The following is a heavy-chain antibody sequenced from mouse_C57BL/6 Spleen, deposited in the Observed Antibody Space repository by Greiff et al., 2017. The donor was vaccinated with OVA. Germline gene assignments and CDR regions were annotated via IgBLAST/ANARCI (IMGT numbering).Heavy chain of an antibody. V-gene: IGHV10-1*01. Sequence: EVKLVESGGGLVQPKGSLKLSCAASGFSFNTYAMNWVRQAPGKGLEWVARIRSKSNNYATYYADSVKDRFTISRDDSESMLYLQMNNLKTEDTAMYYCVRRDGSSSMDYWGQGTSVTVSS. CDR1: GFSFNTYA. CDR2: IRSKSNNYAT. D-gene: IGHD1-1*01. CDR3: VRRDGSSSMDY. J-gene: IGHJ4*01.